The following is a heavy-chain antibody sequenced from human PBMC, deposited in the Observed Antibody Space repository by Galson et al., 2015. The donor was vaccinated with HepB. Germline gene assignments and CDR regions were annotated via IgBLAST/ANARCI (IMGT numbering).Heavy chain of an antibody. CDR3: ARVGYYGFWSGYKYGKYWFDT. Sequence: SLRLSCAASGFTFSNFAMNWVRQAPGKGLEWVPCISGSGGNPHYADSVKGWFTISRDKSKNTLYLQMNSLRAEDTAVYYCARVGYYGFWSGYKYGKYWFDTWGEGTPVTFSS. CDR1: GFTFSNFA. J-gene: IGHJ5*02. D-gene: IGHD3-3*01. V-gene: IGHV3-23*01. CDR2: ISGSGGNP.